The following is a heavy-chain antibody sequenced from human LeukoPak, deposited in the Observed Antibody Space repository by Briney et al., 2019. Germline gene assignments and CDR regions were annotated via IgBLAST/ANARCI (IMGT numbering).Heavy chain of an antibody. CDR2: ISYDGSNK. D-gene: IGHD5-12*01. CDR1: GFTFSSYA. CDR3: ARALEFPSGYVGEIDY. Sequence: PGGSLRLSCAASGFTFSSYAMHWVRQAPGKGLEWVAVISYDGSNKYYADSVKGRFTISRGNSKNTLYLQMNSLRAEDTAVYYCARALEFPSGYVGEIDYWGQGTLVTVSS. V-gene: IGHV3-30-3*01. J-gene: IGHJ4*02.